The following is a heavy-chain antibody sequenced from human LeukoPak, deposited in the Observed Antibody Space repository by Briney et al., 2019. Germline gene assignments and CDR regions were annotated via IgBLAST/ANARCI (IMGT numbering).Heavy chain of an antibody. CDR3: ARVQSSGWYWF. CDR2: IYYSGST. D-gene: IGHD6-19*01. J-gene: IGHJ4*02. V-gene: IGHV4-59*01. Sequence: SETLSLTCTVSGGSISSYYWSWIRQPPGKGLEWIGYIYYSGSTNYNPSLKSRVTISVDTSKNQFSLKLSSVTAADTAVYYCARVQSSGWYWFWGQGTLVTVSS. CDR1: GGSISSYY.